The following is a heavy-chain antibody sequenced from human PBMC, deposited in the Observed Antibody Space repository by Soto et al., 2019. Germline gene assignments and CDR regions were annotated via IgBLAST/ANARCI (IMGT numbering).Heavy chain of an antibody. D-gene: IGHD3-22*01. Sequence: GASVKVSCKAAGFTFTSSAVQWGRQARGQRLEWIGWIVVGSGNTNYAQKFQERVTITRDMSTSTAYMELSSLRSEDTAVYYCAAGLRTYYYDSSGYYYVEASAFDIWGQGTMVTVSS. CDR3: AAGLRTYYYDSSGYYYVEASAFDI. CDR2: IVVGSGNT. CDR1: GFTFTSSA. V-gene: IGHV1-58*01. J-gene: IGHJ3*02.